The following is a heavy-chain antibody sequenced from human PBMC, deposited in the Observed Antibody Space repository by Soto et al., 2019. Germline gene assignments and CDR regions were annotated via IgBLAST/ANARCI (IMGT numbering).Heavy chain of an antibody. Sequence: PGGSLRLSFAATGVTFKTIAMTWVRQAPGKGLEWVSSISGTAVSSYHADSVKGRFTISRDNSKNTLYLQMNGLRVEDTAIYYCAKGETSGNSWDFDTWGPGT. D-gene: IGHD1-26*01. CDR3: AKGETSGNSWDFDT. CDR2: ISGTAVSS. CDR1: GVTFKTIA. J-gene: IGHJ4*02. V-gene: IGHV3-23*01.